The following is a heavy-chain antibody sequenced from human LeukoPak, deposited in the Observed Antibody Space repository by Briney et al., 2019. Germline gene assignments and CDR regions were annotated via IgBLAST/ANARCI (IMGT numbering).Heavy chain of an antibody. D-gene: IGHD6-13*01. V-gene: IGHV4-34*01. CDR3: ARGRDSSWLPFDY. J-gene: IGHJ4*02. CDR2: INHSGST. CDR1: GGSFSGYY. Sequence: PSETLSLTCAVSGGSFSGYYWSWIRQPPGKGLEWIAEINHSGSTNYNPSPKRRVSISVDTSKNQFSLKLSSVAAANADVYYCARGRDSSWLPFDYWGQGTLVTVSS.